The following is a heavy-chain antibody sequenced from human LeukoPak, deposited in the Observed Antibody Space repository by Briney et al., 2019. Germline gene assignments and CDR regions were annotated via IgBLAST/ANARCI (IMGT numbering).Heavy chain of an antibody. CDR1: GFTFSSFA. J-gene: IGHJ3*02. CDR3: AKDRRYYDSSGLSAGAFDI. V-gene: IGHV3-23*01. CDR2: ISGSGISR. D-gene: IGHD3-22*01. Sequence: GGSLRLSCAASGFTFSSFAMNWVRQAPGKGLEWVSGISGSGISRGYADSVKGRFTISRDNSENTVLLQMDSLRAEDTAVYYCAKDRRYYDSSGLSAGAFDIWGQGTMVTVSS.